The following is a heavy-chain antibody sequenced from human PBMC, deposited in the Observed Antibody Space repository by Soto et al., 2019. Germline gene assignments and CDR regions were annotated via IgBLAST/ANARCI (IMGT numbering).Heavy chain of an antibody. CDR1: GVSFSGYS. J-gene: IGHJ6*02. Sequence: SETLSLTCAVYGVSFSGYSWTWLRPPPGKGLEWIGEINHSGTTDYNPALKSRVTMSVDTSKNQFSLRVTSVTAADTAVYYCARARFDSWSHIYYGLDVWGQGTTVTVSS. CDR2: INHSGTT. CDR3: ARARFDSWSHIYYGLDV. V-gene: IGHV4-34*01. D-gene: IGHD3-3*01.